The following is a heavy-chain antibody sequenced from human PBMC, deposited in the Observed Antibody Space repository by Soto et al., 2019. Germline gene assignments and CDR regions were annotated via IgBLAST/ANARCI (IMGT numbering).Heavy chain of an antibody. CDR2: IWYDGTNK. V-gene: IGHV3-33*01. Sequence: QVQLVESGGGVVQPGRSLRLSCATSGFTFNSSGMHWVRQAPGKGLEWVAVIWYDGTNKYYADSVKGRFTISRDNAKNTLYLQMNSLRVADTAVYYCAGAEPSDASLVARYYYCYYVDVWGKGTTVIVSS. CDR3: AGAEPSDASLVARYYYCYYVDV. CDR1: GFTFNSSG. D-gene: IGHD6-6*01. J-gene: IGHJ6*03.